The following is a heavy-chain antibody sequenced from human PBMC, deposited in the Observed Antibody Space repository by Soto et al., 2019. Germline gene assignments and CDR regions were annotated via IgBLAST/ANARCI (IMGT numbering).Heavy chain of an antibody. D-gene: IGHD3-22*01. V-gene: IGHV1-69*01. J-gene: IGHJ4*02. Sequence: QVQLVQSGAEVKKPGSSVKVSCKASGGTFSSYAISWVRQAPGQGLEWMGGIIPIFGTANYAQKFQGRVTITEDESTSTAYMELSSLRSEDTAVYYCAREGYHYYDSSGYSAYYFDYWGQGTLVNVSS. CDR3: AREGYHYYDSSGYSAYYFDY. CDR1: GGTFSSYA. CDR2: IIPIFGTA.